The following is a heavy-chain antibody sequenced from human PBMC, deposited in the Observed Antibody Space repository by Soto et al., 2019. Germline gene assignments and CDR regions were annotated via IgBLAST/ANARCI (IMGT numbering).Heavy chain of an antibody. J-gene: IGHJ4*02. Sequence: SETLSLTCSVSGGSISSSSYYWGWIRQPPGKGLEWIGSIYYSGSTYYNPSLKSRVTISVDTSKNQFSLKLSSVTAADTSVYYCARRDYYGSGTFDYWGQGTLVTVSS. CDR3: ARRDYYGSGTFDY. D-gene: IGHD3-10*01. CDR1: GGSISSSSYY. V-gene: IGHV4-39*01. CDR2: IYYSGST.